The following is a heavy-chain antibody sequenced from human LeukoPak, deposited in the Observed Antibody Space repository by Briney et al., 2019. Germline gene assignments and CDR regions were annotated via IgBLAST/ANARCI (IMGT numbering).Heavy chain of an antibody. CDR2: IYYSGST. Sequence: SETLSLTCTVSGGSISSYYWSWIRQPPGKGLEWIGYIYYSGSTNYNPSLKSRVTISVDTSKNQFSLKLSSVTAADTAVYYCARAPVEWKAVATIWAYYYYYMDVWGKGTTVTVSS. J-gene: IGHJ6*03. V-gene: IGHV4-59*01. D-gene: IGHD5-12*01. CDR1: GGSISSYY. CDR3: ARAPVEWKAVATIWAYYYYYMDV.